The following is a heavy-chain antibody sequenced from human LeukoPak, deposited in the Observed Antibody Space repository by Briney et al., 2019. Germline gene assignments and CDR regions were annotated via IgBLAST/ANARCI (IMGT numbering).Heavy chain of an antibody. D-gene: IGHD3-22*01. V-gene: IGHV4-59*08. CDR2: IYYSGST. Sequence: KPSETLSLTCTVSGGSISSYYWSWIRQPPGKGLEWIGYIYYSGSTNYNPSLKSRVTISVDTSKNQFSLKLSSVTAADTAVYYCARHPALPYYDSSGYYHYYYMDVWGKGTTVTVSS. CDR1: GGSISSYY. CDR3: ARHPALPYYDSSGYYHYYYMDV. J-gene: IGHJ6*03.